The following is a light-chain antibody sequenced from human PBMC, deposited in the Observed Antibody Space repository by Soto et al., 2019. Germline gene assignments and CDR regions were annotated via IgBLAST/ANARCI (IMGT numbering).Light chain of an antibody. CDR2: DAS. Sequence: DIQMTQSPSTLSASVGDGVTITCRARQNISVWLAWYQQRPGKAPKFLIYDASSLETGVPSRFSGSGSGTEFTLTIRSLQPDDFATYYCQQYDSSSPTFGQGTKLEIK. CDR3: QQYDSSSPT. J-gene: IGKJ2*01. CDR1: QNISVW. V-gene: IGKV1-5*01.